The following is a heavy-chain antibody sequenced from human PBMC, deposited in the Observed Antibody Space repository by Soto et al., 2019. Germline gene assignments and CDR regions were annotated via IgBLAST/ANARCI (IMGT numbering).Heavy chain of an antibody. CDR1: GFTFSTYA. V-gene: IGHV3-23*01. D-gene: IGHD6-6*01. J-gene: IGHJ4*02. CDR2: ISDSGRNT. CDR3: ERPPSSSSGAY. Sequence: GGSLRLSCAASGFTFSTYAMNWVRQAPGKGLEWLSGISDSGRNTYNADSVKGRFTISRDNSKKTVYLEMNSLRAEDTAVYYCERPPSSSSGAYWGQGTLVTVSS.